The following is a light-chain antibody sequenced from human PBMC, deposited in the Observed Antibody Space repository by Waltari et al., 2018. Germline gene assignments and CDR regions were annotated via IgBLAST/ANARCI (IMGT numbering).Light chain of an antibody. J-gene: IGLJ3*02. Sequence: YVLTQPPSVSVDPGKTARLTCGGDNIGSKSVNWYQQKPGQAPVLVMFYDSDRPSWIPERFSCSNSGNTATLTISWVEAGDEADYHCQVWDDVTDSGVFGGGTKLTVL. CDR3: QVWDDVTDSGV. CDR2: YDS. V-gene: IGLV3-21*04. CDR1: NIGSKS.